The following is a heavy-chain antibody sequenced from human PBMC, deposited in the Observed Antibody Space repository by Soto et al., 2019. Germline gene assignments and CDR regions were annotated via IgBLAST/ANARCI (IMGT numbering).Heavy chain of an antibody. Sequence: SETLSLTCAVSGGSISSSNWWSWVRQPPGKGLEWIGDIYHSGSTNYNPSLKSRVTISVDTSKNQFSLKLSSVTASDTAVYYCARDRFTMVRGVIIPPPYFDYWGQGTLVTVSS. CDR3: ARDRFTMVRGVIIPPPYFDY. CDR2: IYHSGST. J-gene: IGHJ4*02. CDR1: GGSISSSNW. V-gene: IGHV4-4*02. D-gene: IGHD3-10*01.